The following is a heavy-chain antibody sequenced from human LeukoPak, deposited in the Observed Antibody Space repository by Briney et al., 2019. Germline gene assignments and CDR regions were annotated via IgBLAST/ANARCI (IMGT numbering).Heavy chain of an antibody. D-gene: IGHD4-17*01. V-gene: IGHV3-30*02. CDR1: GFTFSSYG. J-gene: IGHJ3*02. CDR3: AKDEYGDYGDSEAAFDI. CDR2: IRYDGSNK. Sequence: GGSLRLSCAASGFTFSSYGMHWVRQAPGKGLEWVAFIRYDGSNKYYADSVKGRFTISRDNSKNTLYLQMNSLRAEDTAVYYCAKDEYGDYGDSEAAFDIWGQGTMVTVSS.